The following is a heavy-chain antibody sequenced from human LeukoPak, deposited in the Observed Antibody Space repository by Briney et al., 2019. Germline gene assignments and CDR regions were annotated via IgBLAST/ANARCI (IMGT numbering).Heavy chain of an antibody. V-gene: IGHV1-18*04. J-gene: IGHJ5*02. CDR1: GYTFTSYR. Sequence: GASVKVSCKASGYTFTSYRISWVRQAPGQGLEWMGWISAYNGNTNYAQKLQGRVTMTTDTSTSTAYMELRSLRSDDTAVYYCARAPIAVAGTGWFDPWGQGTLVTVSS. D-gene: IGHD6-19*01. CDR3: ARAPIAVAGTGWFDP. CDR2: ISAYNGNT.